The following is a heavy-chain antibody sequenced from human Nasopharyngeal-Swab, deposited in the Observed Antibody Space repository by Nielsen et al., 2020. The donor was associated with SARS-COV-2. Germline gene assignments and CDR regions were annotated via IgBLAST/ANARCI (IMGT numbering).Heavy chain of an antibody. J-gene: IGHJ4*02. Sequence: SSVNVSFKASGGIFSSYAISWLRPAPGQGLEWMGGIIPIYGTANYAQKFQGRVTITADESTSTAYMELRSLRSDDTAVYYCARVGRYYYDSSGYQREVGFDYWGQGTLVTVSS. CDR1: GGIFSSYA. V-gene: IGHV1-69*13. CDR3: ARVGRYYYDSSGYQREVGFDY. D-gene: IGHD3-22*01. CDR2: IIPIYGTA.